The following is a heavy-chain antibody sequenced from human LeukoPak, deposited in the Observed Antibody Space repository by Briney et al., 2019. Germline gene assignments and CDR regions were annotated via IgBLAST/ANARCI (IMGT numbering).Heavy chain of an antibody. CDR1: GGSFSGYY. J-gene: IGHJ4*02. CDR2: INHSGST. V-gene: IGHV4-34*01. D-gene: IGHD1-14*01. CDR3: ARGSQDDPINPPVYFDY. Sequence: SETLSLTCAVYGGSFSGYYWSWIRQPPGKGLEWIGEINHSGSTNYNPSLKSRVTISVDTSKNQFSLKLSSVTAADTAVYYCARGSQDDPINPPVYFDYWGQGTLVTVSS.